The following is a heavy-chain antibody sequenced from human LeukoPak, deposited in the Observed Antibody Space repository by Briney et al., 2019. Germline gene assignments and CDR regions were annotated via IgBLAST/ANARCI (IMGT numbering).Heavy chain of an antibody. Sequence: PGGSLRLSCAASGFTFSSYWMHWVRQAPGKGLVWVSRINSDGSSTSYADSVKGRFTISRDNAKNTLYLQMNSLRAEDTAVYYCARFQQLVGWFDPWGQGTLVTVSS. D-gene: IGHD6-13*01. CDR1: GFTFSSYW. J-gene: IGHJ5*02. CDR2: INSDGSST. CDR3: ARFQQLVGWFDP. V-gene: IGHV3-74*01.